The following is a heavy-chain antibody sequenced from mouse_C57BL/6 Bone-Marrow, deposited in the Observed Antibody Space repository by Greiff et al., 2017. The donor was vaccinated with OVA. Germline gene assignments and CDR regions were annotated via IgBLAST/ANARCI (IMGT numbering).Heavy chain of an antibody. CDR2: IDPENGDT. CDR3: TRLVRFAY. Sequence: VQLQQSGAELVRPGASVKLSCKASGFTFNDDYMHWVKQRPEQGLEWIGWIDPENGDTEYTWKFQGKATITADKTANTAYLKLSSLASEDTAVYYSTRLVRFAYWGQGTLVTVSA. D-gene: IGHD1-1*01. V-gene: IGHV14-4*01. CDR1: GFTFNDDY. J-gene: IGHJ3*01.